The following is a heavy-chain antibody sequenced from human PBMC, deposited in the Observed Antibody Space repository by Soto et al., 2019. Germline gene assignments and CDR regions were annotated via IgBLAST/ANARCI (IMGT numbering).Heavy chain of an antibody. D-gene: IGHD6-19*01. J-gene: IGHJ6*02. CDR1: GVTFSKFI. CDR3: ANVWYSSPMGYYYGMDV. V-gene: IGHV1-69*19. Sequence: QVQLEQSGGEVKKPGSSVKVSCKASGVTFSKFIMTWVRQAPGLGLEWVGGIIPIFGTANYAQKFQGRVTVTAHDSTSPSYREVSNLRSEDTAVYYCANVWYSSPMGYYYGMDVWGQGTAVTVSS. CDR2: IIPIFGTA.